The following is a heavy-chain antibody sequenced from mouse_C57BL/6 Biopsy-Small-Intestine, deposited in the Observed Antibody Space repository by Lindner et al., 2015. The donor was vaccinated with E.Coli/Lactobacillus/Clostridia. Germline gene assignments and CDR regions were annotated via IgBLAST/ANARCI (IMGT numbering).Heavy chain of an antibody. CDR3: ARGTGSYLDY. CDR2: INPGNGDT. J-gene: IGHJ2*01. V-gene: IGHV1-54*01. CDR1: GYAFTNNL. Sequence: VQLQESGAELVRPGTSVKVSCKASGYAFTNNLIEWVKQRPGQGLEWIGVINPGNGDTNYNGEFKGKATLTADKSSSTAYMQFSSLTSEDSAVFFCARGTGSYLDYWGQGTTLTVSS. D-gene: IGHD4-1*01.